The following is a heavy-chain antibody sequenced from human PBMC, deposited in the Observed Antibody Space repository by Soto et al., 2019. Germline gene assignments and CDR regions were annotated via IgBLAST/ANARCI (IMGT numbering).Heavy chain of an antibody. Sequence: GGSLRLSCTASGFTFSTYAMTWFRQAPGKGLEWVSVISGGGGTTYYADSVKGRFRISRDNSKNTLYLQMNSLRVEDTAVYYCAKGKVAYDNSGLQYFYYFPMNVWGQGTTVTVSS. V-gene: IGHV3-23*01. J-gene: IGHJ6*02. CDR1: GFTFSTYA. CDR3: AKGKVAYDNSGLQYFYYFPMNV. D-gene: IGHD3-22*01. CDR2: ISGGGGTT.